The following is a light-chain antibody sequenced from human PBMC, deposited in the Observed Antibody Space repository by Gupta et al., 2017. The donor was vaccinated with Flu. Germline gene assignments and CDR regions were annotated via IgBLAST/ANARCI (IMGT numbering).Light chain of an antibody. CDR1: QNVLHSSNNQNY. CDR2: WAS. J-gene: IGKJ3*01. V-gene: IGKV4-1*01. Sequence: SCRSNQNVLHSSNNQNYLAWYQQKPGQPPKLLIYWASTRESGVPDRFSGSWSGTDFPLTITSLQAEDVAVYYCQQYYNSPFTFGPGTKVDIK. CDR3: QQYYNSPFT.